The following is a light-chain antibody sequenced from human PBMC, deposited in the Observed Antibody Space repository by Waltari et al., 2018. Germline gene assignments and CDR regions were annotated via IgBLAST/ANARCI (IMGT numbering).Light chain of an antibody. CDR1: QSISSS. CDR3: QQSYSTPVT. CDR2: AAS. Sequence: DIQMTQYPSSISASVGDRVTITCRASQSISSSLNWYQKKPGKAPKLLIYAASILQSGVPSRFSGSGSGTDFTLTRRSLQPEDFATYDCQQSYSTPVTFGQGTKLEIK. V-gene: IGKV1-39*01. J-gene: IGKJ2*01.